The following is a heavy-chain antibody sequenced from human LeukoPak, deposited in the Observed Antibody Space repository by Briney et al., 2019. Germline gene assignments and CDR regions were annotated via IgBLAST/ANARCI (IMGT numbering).Heavy chain of an antibody. J-gene: IGHJ5*02. Sequence: SETLSLTCAVYGGSFSGYCWSWIRQPPGKGLEWIGEINHSGSTNYNPSLKSRVTISVDTSKNQFSLKLSSVTAADTAVYYCAREQTTIFGVVTNHWGQGTLVTVSS. D-gene: IGHD3-3*01. V-gene: IGHV4-34*01. CDR1: GGSFSGYC. CDR2: INHSGST. CDR3: AREQTTIFGVVTNH.